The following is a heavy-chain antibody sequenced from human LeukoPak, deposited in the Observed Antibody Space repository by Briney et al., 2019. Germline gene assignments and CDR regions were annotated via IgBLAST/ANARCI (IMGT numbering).Heavy chain of an antibody. D-gene: IGHD6-13*01. CDR1: GFTFSSYG. CDR2: IWYDGSNK. CDR3: ARGGSSWYDWFDP. V-gene: IGHV3-33*01. J-gene: IGHJ5*02. Sequence: GGSLRLPCATSGFTFSSYGMHWVRQAPGKGLEWVAVIWYDGSNKYYADSVKGRFTISRDNSKNTLYLQMNSLRAEDTAVYYCARGGSSWYDWFDPWGQGTLVTVSS.